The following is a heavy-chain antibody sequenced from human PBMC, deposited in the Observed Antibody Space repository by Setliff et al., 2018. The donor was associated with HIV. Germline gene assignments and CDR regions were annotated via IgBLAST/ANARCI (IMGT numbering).Heavy chain of an antibody. CDR3: ARRDDILTTYYHY. D-gene: IGHD3-9*01. Sequence: SETLSLTCTVSGGPISSGDYYWSWIRQPPGKGLEWIGYIYYSGSTYYNPSLKSRVTISMDTSKNQFSLKVSSVTAADTAVYYCARRDDILTTYYHYWGQGTLVTVSS. J-gene: IGHJ4*02. CDR2: IYYSGST. V-gene: IGHV4-30-4*08. CDR1: GGPISSGDYY.